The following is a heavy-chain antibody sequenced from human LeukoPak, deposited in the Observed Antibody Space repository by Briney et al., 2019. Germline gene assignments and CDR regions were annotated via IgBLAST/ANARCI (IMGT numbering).Heavy chain of an antibody. CDR1: GYTFTGYY. J-gene: IGHJ4*02. CDR2: MNPNSGGS. Sequence: ASVKVSCKTSGYTFTGYYMHWVRQAPGQGLEWMGWMNPNSGGSNYAQKFQGRVTMTRDTSIGIVYMELSILRSDDTAVYYCATRVVAGIPYYFDHWGQGTLVTVSS. CDR3: ATRVVAGIPYYFDH. D-gene: IGHD6-19*01. V-gene: IGHV1-2*02.